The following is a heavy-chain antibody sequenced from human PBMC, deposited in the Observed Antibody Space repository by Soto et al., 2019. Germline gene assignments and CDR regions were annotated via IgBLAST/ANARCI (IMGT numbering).Heavy chain of an antibody. V-gene: IGHV4-30-2*01. Sequence: QLQLQESGSGLVKPSQTLSLTCAVSVGSISSGGYSWSWIRQPPGKGLEWIGYIYHSGSTYYNPSLKSRVTISVDWSKNQFSLKLSSVTAADTAVYYCAAGGGLPRYYWGQGTLVTVSS. J-gene: IGHJ4*02. CDR1: VGSISSGGYS. CDR3: AAGGGLPRYY. D-gene: IGHD5-12*01. CDR2: IYHSGST.